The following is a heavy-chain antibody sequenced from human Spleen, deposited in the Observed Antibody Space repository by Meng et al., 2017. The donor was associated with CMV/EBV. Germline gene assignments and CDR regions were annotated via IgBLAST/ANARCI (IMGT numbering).Heavy chain of an antibody. J-gene: IGHJ5*02. Sequence: YTFTSYGISWVRQAPGQGLEWMGRISAYDGNTNYAQKVQGRVTMTTDTSTNTAYMELRSLRSDDTAVYYCARGAYCSSTSCYQRWFDPWGQGTLVTVSS. V-gene: IGHV1-18*01. CDR2: ISAYDGNT. CDR3: ARGAYCSSTSCYQRWFDP. CDR1: YTFTSYG. D-gene: IGHD2-2*01.